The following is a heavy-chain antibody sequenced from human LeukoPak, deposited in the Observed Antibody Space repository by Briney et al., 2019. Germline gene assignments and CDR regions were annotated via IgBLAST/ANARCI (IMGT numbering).Heavy chain of an antibody. CDR1: GFTFSSYA. J-gene: IGHJ6*04. CDR2: ISYDGSNK. CDR3: ARDPGDYVYYYYYGMDV. Sequence: GGSLRLSCAASGFTFSSYAMHWVRQAPGKGLEWVAVISYDGSNKYYADSVKGRFTISRDNSKNTLYLQMNSLRAEDTAVYYCARDPGDYVYYYYYGMDVWGKGTAVTVSS. D-gene: IGHD4-17*01. V-gene: IGHV3-30*04.